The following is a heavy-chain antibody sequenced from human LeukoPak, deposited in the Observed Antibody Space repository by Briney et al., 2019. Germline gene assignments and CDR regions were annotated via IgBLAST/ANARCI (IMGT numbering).Heavy chain of an antibody. CDR3: ARAKWLVRNWFDP. CDR1: GGSFSGYY. Sequence: SETLSLTCAVYGGSFSGYYWSWIRQPPGKGLEWIGEINHSGSTNYNPSLKNRVTISVDTSKNQFSLKLSSVTAADTAVYYCARAKWLVRNWFDPWGQGTLVTVSS. V-gene: IGHV4-34*01. CDR2: INHSGST. D-gene: IGHD6-19*01. J-gene: IGHJ5*02.